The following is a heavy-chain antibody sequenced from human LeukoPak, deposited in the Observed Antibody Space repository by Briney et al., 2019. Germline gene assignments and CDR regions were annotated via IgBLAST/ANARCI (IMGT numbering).Heavy chain of an antibody. V-gene: IGHV4-34*01. CDR3: ARAFAGTFDP. CDR2: INHSGST. D-gene: IGHD1-1*01. Sequence: KPSETLSLTCAVYGGSFSGYYWSWIRQPPGKGLEWIGEINHSGSTNYNPSLKSRVTISVDTSKNQFSLKLSSVTAADTAVYYCARAFAGTFDPWGQGTLVTVSS. J-gene: IGHJ5*02. CDR1: GGSFSGYY.